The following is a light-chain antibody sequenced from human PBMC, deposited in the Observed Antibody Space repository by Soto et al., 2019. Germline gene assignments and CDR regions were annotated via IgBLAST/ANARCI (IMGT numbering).Light chain of an antibody. Sequence: DIQMTQSPSTLSASVGDRDTITCRASQTISNYLTWYQQRPGKAPKLLIYRSSILQNGVPSRFSGSRSGTEFTLTISSLQTDDFATYYCQQYYIYATFGQGTRVEI. CDR2: RSS. V-gene: IGKV1-5*03. J-gene: IGKJ1*01. CDR3: QQYYIYAT. CDR1: QTISNY.